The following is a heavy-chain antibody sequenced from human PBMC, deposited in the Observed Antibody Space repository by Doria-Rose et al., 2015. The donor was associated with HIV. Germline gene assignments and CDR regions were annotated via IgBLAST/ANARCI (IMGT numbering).Heavy chain of an antibody. Sequence: QGTLKESGPVLVKPTETLTLTCTVSGVSLSSPGMGVSWIRQPPGKALEWLANISSDDERSYKTSLKSRLTISRCTSKSQVFLPMTDMDPVDTATYYCARIKSSRWYHKYYFDFWGQGTLVIVSA. V-gene: IGHV2-26*01. CDR1: GVSLSSPGMG. D-gene: IGHD6-13*01. CDR3: ARIKSSRWYHKYYFDF. CDR2: ISSDDER. J-gene: IGHJ4*02.